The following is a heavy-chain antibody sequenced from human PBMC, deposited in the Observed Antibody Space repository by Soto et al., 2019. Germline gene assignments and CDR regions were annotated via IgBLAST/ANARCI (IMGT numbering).Heavy chain of an antibody. CDR1: GFTFSSYA. Sequence: GGSLRLSCAASGFTFSSYAMSWVRQAPGKGLEWVSAISGSGGSTYYADSVKGRFTISRDNSKNTLYLQMNSLRAEDTAVYYCAKSPSCSSTSCLGSSGGYWGQGTLVTVSS. CDR3: AKSPSCSSTSCLGSSGGY. D-gene: IGHD2-2*01. CDR2: ISGSGGST. J-gene: IGHJ4*02. V-gene: IGHV3-23*01.